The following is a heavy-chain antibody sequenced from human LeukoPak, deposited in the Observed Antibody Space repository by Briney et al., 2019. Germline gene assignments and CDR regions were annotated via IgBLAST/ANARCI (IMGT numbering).Heavy chain of an antibody. V-gene: IGHV3-23*01. CDR2: ISGSGGST. J-gene: IGHJ4*02. Sequence: AGGSLRLSCAASGFTFSSYAMSWVRQAPGKGLEWVSAISGSGGSTYYADSVKGRFTISRDNSKNTLYLQMNSLRAEDTAVYYCAKDSSGHSYYFDYWGQGTLVTVSS. D-gene: IGHD3-22*01. CDR3: AKDSSGHSYYFDY. CDR1: GFTFSSYA.